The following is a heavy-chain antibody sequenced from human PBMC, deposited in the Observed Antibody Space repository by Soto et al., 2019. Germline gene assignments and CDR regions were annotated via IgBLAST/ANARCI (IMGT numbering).Heavy chain of an antibody. V-gene: IGHV1-18*01. CDR1: GYTFTSYG. D-gene: IGHD2-21*02. Sequence: ASVKVSCKASGYTFTSYGISWVRQAPGQGLEWMGWISAYNGNTNYAQKLQGRVTMTTDTSTSTAYMELRSLRSDDTAVYYCARDRCGGDCYSSDLDYWGQGTLVTVSS. CDR3: ARDRCGGDCYSSDLDY. CDR2: ISAYNGNT. J-gene: IGHJ4*02.